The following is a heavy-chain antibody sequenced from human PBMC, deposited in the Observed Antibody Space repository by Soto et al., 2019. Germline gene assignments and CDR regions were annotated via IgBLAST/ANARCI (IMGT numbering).Heavy chain of an antibody. CDR1: GFTFSSYS. Sequence: EVQLVESGGGLVQPGGSLRLSCTASGFTFSSYSMNWVRQAPGKGLEWVSYISSSSSNIYYADSGKGRFAISRDNAKNSLYLQMNSLRVEDTAVYYCARDRAEYCGGVSCNEFDSWGQGTLVTVSS. CDR3: ARDRAEYCGGVSCNEFDS. CDR2: ISSSSSNI. D-gene: IGHD2-15*01. V-gene: IGHV3-48*01. J-gene: IGHJ4*02.